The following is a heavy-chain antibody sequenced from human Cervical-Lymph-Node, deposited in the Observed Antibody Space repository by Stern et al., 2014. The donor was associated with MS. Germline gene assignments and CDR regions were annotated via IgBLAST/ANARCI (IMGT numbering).Heavy chain of an antibody. D-gene: IGHD5-24*01. V-gene: IGHV5-51*03. J-gene: IGHJ4*02. CDR1: GYRFTNYW. CDR2: IYPVNSET. Sequence: VQLVQSGAEVRKPGESLRISCEVSGYRFTNYWIGWVRQMPGKGLEWMGIIYPVNSETRYSPSFQGQVTILVDKSNTTTYLQWSSLKVSDTAMYYCARRGHGYMGIDYWGQGALVTVSS. CDR3: ARRGHGYMGIDY.